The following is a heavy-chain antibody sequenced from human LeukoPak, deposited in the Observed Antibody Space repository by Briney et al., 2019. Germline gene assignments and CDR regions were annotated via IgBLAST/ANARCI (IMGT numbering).Heavy chain of an antibody. CDR3: ARGPYSYDSSGAFDI. CDR2: FYHGGST. CDR1: GYSIGTGYY. J-gene: IGHJ3*02. V-gene: IGHV4-38-2*02. Sequence: SETLSLTCTVSGYSIGTGYYWDWIRQPPGKGLEWIGTFYHGGSTYYNPSLKSRVTISVDTSKNQFSLKLSSVTAADTAVYFCARGPYSYDSSGAFDIWGQGTMVTVSS. D-gene: IGHD3-22*01.